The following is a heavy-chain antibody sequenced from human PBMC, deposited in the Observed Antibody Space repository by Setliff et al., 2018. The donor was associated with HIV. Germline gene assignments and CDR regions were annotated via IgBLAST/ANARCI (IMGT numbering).Heavy chain of an antibody. CDR2: IYYSGST. CDR3: ARGGENMKNYYYYYMDV. CDR1: GDSIGFSGYF. Sequence: SETLSLTCTVSGDSIGFSGYFWSWIRQHPGKGLEWIGYIYYSGSTFYNPSLKSRAAISIDTSKNQFFLKLSSVTAADTAVYYCARGGENMKNYYYYYMDVWGKGTTVTVSS. V-gene: IGHV4-31*03. D-gene: IGHD3-16*01. J-gene: IGHJ6*03.